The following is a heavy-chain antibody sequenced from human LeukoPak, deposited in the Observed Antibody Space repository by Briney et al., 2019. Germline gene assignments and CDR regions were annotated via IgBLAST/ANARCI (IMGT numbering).Heavy chain of an antibody. CDR1: GFTFSSYE. V-gene: IGHV3-15*01. CDR3: ATDLHDYGDYIRLN. CDR2: IKSKTDGGTI. D-gene: IGHD4-17*01. J-gene: IGHJ4*02. Sequence: PGGSLRLSCAASGFTFSSYEMNWVRQAPGKGLEWVGRIKSKTDGGTIDYAAPVKGRFTISRDDSKNTLYLQMNSLETEDTAVYYCATDLHDYGDYIRLNWGQGTLVTVSS.